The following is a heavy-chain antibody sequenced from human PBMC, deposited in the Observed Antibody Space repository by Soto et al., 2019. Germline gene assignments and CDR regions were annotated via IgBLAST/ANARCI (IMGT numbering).Heavy chain of an antibody. CDR2: ISGIGDST. Sequence: PGGSLRLSCAASGFTLSSYAMSWVRQAPGKGLECVSVISGIGDSTYSADPAKGRFTISRDNSKNTLCLQMNSLRAEDTAVYYCAKHLGSSYGMDVWGQGTTVTVSS. D-gene: IGHD3-16*01. CDR1: GFTLSSYA. V-gene: IGHV3-23*01. J-gene: IGHJ6*02. CDR3: AKHLGSSYGMDV.